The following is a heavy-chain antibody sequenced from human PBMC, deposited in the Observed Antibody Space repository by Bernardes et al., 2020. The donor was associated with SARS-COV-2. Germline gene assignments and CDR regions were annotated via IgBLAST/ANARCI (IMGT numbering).Heavy chain of an antibody. CDR1: GFPFSNYA. D-gene: IGHD6-13*01. J-gene: IGHJ6*02. CDR2: ISGPGRT. CDR3: AKELAYGSSWRVYSYYFGMDG. Sequence: GSLRLSCAASGFPFSNYAMRWVRQAPGTGLEWVSVISGPGRTYYADTVRGRFTLSKDNSQNTLYVEMNSLRDEDTAVYYCAKELAYGSSWRVYSYYFGMDGWGQGTTVTVSS. V-gene: IGHV3-23*01.